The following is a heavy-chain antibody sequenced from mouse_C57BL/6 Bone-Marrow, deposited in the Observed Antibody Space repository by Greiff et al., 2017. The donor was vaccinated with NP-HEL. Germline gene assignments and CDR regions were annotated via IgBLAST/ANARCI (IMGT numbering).Heavy chain of an antibody. D-gene: IGHD3-2*02. V-gene: IGHV1-9*01. CDR2: ILPGSGMT. CDR1: GYTFTGYW. J-gene: IGHJ3*01. Sequence: VQLQQSGAELMKPGASVKLSCKATGYTFTGYWIEWVKQRPGHGLEWIGEILPGSGMTNYNEKFKGKATFTADTSSNTAYMQLSSLTTEDSAIYYCARRDSSGPAWFAYWGQGTLVTVSA. CDR3: ARRDSSGPAWFAY.